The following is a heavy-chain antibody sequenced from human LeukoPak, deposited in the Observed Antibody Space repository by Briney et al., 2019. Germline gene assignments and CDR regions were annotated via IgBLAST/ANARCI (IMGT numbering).Heavy chain of an antibody. CDR2: INHSGST. V-gene: IGHV4-34*01. D-gene: IGHD1-26*01. Sequence: SETLSLTCAVYGGSFSGYYWSWIRQPPGKGLEWIGEINHSGSTNYNPSLKSRVTISVDTSKNQFSLKLSSVTAADTAVYYCASRWELSSYDYWGQGTLVTVSS. J-gene: IGHJ4*02. CDR1: GGSFSGYY. CDR3: ASRWELSSYDY.